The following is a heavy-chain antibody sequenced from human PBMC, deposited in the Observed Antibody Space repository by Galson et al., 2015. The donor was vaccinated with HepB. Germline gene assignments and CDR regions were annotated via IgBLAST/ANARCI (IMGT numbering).Heavy chain of an antibody. Sequence: SVKVSCKASGYTFTSYAMHWVRQAPGQRLEWMGWINAGNGNTKYSQRFQGRVTITRDTSASTAYMELSSLRSEDTAVYYCASGDYYNTGYFQHWGQGTLVTVSS. CDR2: INAGNGNT. J-gene: IGHJ1*01. D-gene: IGHD3-22*01. CDR1: GYTFTSYA. V-gene: IGHV1-3*01. CDR3: ASGDYYNTGYFQH.